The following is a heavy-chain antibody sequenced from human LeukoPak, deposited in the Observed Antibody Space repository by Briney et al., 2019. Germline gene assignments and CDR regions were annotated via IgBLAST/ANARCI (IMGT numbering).Heavy chain of an antibody. CDR1: GFTFSSYA. V-gene: IGHV3-23*01. J-gene: IGHJ3*02. D-gene: IGHD3-22*01. CDR3: RAYYDSSGYYFDDAFDI. Sequence: GGSLRLSCAASGFTFSSYAMSWVRQAPGKGLEWVSAISGSGGSTYYADSVKGRFTISRDNSKNTLYLQMNSLKTEDTAVYYCRAYYDSSGYYFDDAFDIWGQGTMVTVSS. CDR2: ISGSGGST.